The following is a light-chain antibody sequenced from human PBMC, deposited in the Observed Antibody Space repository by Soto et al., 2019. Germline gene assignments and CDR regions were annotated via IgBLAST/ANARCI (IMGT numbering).Light chain of an antibody. J-gene: IGLJ3*02. CDR2: DVS. Sequence: QSALTQPASVSGSPGQSITISCAGTSSDVGGYNYVSWYQHRPGKAPKLMIYDVSNRPSGVSNRFSGSKSGNTASLTISGLQAEDEADYYCSSYTSNSTWVFGGGTKLTVL. V-gene: IGLV2-14*03. CDR3: SSYTSNSTWV. CDR1: SSDVGGYNY.